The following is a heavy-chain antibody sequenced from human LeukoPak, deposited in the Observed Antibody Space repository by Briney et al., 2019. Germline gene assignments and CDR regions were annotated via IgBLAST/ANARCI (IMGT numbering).Heavy chain of an antibody. CDR2: ISGSGGST. D-gene: IGHD2-2*02. V-gene: IGHV3-23*01. CDR3: AKGYCSSTSCYRVPFDY. J-gene: IGHJ4*02. Sequence: PGGSLRLSCAASGFTFSSYAMSWVRQAPGKGLEWVSAISGSGGSTYYADSGKGRFTIPRDKSKNTLYMQTNSLRAEDTAVYYCAKGYCSSTSCYRVPFDYWGQGTLVTVSS. CDR1: GFTFSSYA.